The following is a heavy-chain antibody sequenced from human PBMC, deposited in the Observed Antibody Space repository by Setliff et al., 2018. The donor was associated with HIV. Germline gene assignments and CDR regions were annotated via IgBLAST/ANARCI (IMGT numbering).Heavy chain of an antibody. V-gene: IGHV4-39*01. J-gene: IGHJ4*02. CDR1: SDSISSSDCY. CDR2: IFYNGGT. Sequence: SETLSLTCTVSSDSISSSDCYWGWIRQPPGEGLEWIGTIFYNGGTYYNPSLKSRLTISVDTSKNQFSLKLASVTASDTAVYYCGRISGGWYGKVDCWGQGSLVTVSS. D-gene: IGHD6-13*01. CDR3: GRISGGWYGKVDC.